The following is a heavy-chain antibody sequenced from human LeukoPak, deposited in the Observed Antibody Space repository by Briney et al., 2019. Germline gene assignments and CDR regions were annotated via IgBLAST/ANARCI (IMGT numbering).Heavy chain of an antibody. V-gene: IGHV4-39*01. CDR2: ISYSGST. J-gene: IGHJ4*02. Sequence: SETLSLTCTVSSGAISSSSYYWGWIRQPPGKGLEWIGSISYSGSTDYNPSLKSRVTISVDTSKNQFSLRLSSVTAADTAVYYCARHSGSYLYYFDFWGQGALVTVPS. D-gene: IGHD1-26*01. CDR1: SGAISSSSYY. CDR3: ARHSGSYLYYFDF.